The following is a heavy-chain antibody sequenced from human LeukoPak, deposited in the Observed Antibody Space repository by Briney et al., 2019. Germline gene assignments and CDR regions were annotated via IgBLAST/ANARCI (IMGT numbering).Heavy chain of an antibody. Sequence: PSETLSLTCTVSGGSISSGSYYWSWIRQPAGKGLEWIGRIYTSGSTNYNPSLKSRVTISVDTSKNQFSLKLSSVTAADTAVYYCARMPYYMDVWGKGTTVTISS. D-gene: IGHD2-2*01. CDR2: IYTSGST. V-gene: IGHV4-61*02. CDR1: GGSISSGSYY. J-gene: IGHJ6*03. CDR3: ARMPYYMDV.